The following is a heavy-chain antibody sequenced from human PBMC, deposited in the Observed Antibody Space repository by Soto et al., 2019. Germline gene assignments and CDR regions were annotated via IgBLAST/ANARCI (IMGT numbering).Heavy chain of an antibody. D-gene: IGHD2-21*02. CDR2: ISAYNGNT. V-gene: IGHV1-18*01. CDR1: GYTFTSYG. CDR3: ARGGTVVTPSYYYGMDV. Sequence: QVQLVQSGAEVKKPGASVTVSCKASGYTFTSYGISWVRQAPGQGLEWMGWISAYNGNTNYAQKLQGRGTMTTDTPTSTAYMELRSLRSDDTAVYYCARGGTVVTPSYYYGMDVWGQGTTVTVSS. J-gene: IGHJ6*02.